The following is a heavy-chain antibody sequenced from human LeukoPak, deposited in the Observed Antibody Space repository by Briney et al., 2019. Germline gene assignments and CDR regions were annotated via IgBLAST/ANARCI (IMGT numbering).Heavy chain of an antibody. D-gene: IGHD3-22*01. J-gene: IGHJ3*02. CDR2: ISGSGGST. CDR3: ARGPVVIIGRDAFDM. CDR1: GFTFSSYA. Sequence: GGSLRLSCAASGFTFSSYAMSWVRQAPGKGLEWVSAISGSGGSTYYADSVKGRFTISRDNSKNTLYLQMNSLRAEDTAVYYCARGPVVIIGRDAFDMWGQGTMVTVSS. V-gene: IGHV3-23*01.